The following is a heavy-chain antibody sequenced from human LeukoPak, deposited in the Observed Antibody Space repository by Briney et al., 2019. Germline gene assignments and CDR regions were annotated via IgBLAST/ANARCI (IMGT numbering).Heavy chain of an antibody. V-gene: IGHV3-9*01. CDR1: GFTFDDYA. CDR2: ISWNSGSI. D-gene: IGHD6-13*01. Sequence: GGSLRLSCAASGFTFDDYAMHWVRQAPGKGLEWVSGISWNSGSIGYADSVKGRFTISRDNAKNSLYLQMNSLRAEDTALYYCAKDRDSYSSSWYYFDYWGQGTLVTVSS. CDR3: AKDRDSYSSSWYYFDY. J-gene: IGHJ4*02.